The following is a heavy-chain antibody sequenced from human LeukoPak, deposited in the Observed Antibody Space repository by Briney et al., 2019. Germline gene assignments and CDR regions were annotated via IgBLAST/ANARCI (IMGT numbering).Heavy chain of an antibody. CDR2: IFPIFATA. Sequence: SVKVSCKASGGTFSSYAISWVRQAPGQGLEWMGRIFPIFATANYAQKFQGTVTINADVSATTVYMVLNSLRSEDTAVYYCAREPEPAITMVRGEVFDIWGQGTMVIVSS. J-gene: IGHJ3*02. V-gene: IGHV1-69*13. D-gene: IGHD3-10*01. CDR3: AREPEPAITMVRGEVFDI. CDR1: GGTFSSYA.